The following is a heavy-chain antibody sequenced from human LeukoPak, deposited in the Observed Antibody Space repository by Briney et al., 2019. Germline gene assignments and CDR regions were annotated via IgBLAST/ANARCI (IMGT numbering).Heavy chain of an antibody. J-gene: IGHJ4*02. CDR2: IWYDGSNK. CDR1: GFTFSSYG. D-gene: IGHD6-6*01. Sequence: GGSLRLSCAASGFTFSSYGMHWVRQAPGKGLEWVAVIWYDGSNKYYADSVKGRFTISRDNSKNTLYLQMNSLRAEDTAVYYCAKDRDSSSSYYFDYWGQGTLVTVSS. CDR3: AKDRDSSSSYYFDY. V-gene: IGHV3-33*06.